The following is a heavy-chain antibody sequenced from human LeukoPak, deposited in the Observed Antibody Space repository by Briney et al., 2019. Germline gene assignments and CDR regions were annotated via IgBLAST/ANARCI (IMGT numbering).Heavy chain of an antibody. CDR1: GGSISSGDYY. D-gene: IGHD2-2*01. CDR2: IYYSGST. Sequence: SETLSLTCTVSGGSISSGDYYWSWTRQPPGKGLEWIGYIYYSGSTYYNPSLKSRVTISVDTSKNQFSLKLSSVTAADTAVYYCAGAVVVPAAAVDYWGQGTLVTVSS. V-gene: IGHV4-30-4*08. CDR3: AGAVVVPAAAVDY. J-gene: IGHJ4*02.